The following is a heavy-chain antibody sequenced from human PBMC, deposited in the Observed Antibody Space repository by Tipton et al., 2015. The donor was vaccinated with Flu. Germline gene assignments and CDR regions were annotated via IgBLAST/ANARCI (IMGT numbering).Heavy chain of an antibody. CDR3: ARHSALDSSSWALDF. CDR2: INHSGST. D-gene: IGHD6-13*01. V-gene: IGHV4-34*01. CDR1: GGSFSGYY. J-gene: IGHJ4*02. Sequence: TLSLTCAVYGGSFSGYYWSWIRQPPGKGLEWIGEINHSGSTNYNPSLKSRVTISVDTSKNQFSLKLSSVTAADTAVYYCARHSALDSSSWALDFGGQGTLVTVSP.